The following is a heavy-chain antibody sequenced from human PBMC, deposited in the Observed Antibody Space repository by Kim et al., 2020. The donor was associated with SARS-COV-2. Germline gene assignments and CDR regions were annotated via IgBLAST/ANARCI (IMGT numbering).Heavy chain of an antibody. V-gene: IGHV1-24*01. D-gene: IGHD2-21*02. Sequence: EQKFQGRVTMNEDTSTDTAYMGLSSLRSEDTAVYYCATDFAVVTATTLDYWGQGTLVTVSS. J-gene: IGHJ4*02. CDR3: ATDFAVVTATTLDY.